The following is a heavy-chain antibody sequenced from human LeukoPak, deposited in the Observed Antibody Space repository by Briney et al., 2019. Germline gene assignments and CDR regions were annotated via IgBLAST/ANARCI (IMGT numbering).Heavy chain of an antibody. Sequence: PSETLSLTCTVSGGSISSGSYYWSWIRQPAGKELEWIGRIYTTGSTNYSPSLKSRVTISADTSKNQFSLKLSSVTAADTAVYYCARDNTFKYDYVNWGQGTLVTVSS. CDR1: GGSISSGSYY. J-gene: IGHJ4*02. V-gene: IGHV4-61*02. CDR2: IYTTGST. CDR3: ARDNTFKYDYVN. D-gene: IGHD3-16*01.